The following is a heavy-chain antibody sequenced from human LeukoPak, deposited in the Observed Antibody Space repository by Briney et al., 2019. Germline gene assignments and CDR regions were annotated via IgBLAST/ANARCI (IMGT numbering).Heavy chain of an antibody. D-gene: IGHD6-13*01. CDR2: IIPILGIA. Sequence: GASVKVSCKASGGTFSSYTISWVRQAPGQGLEWMGRIIPILGIANYAQKFQGRVTITADKSTSTAYMELSSLRSEDTAVYYCARDRDGSSWSRYGMDVWGQGTTVTVSS. CDR3: ARDRDGSSWSRYGMDV. CDR1: GGTFSSYT. J-gene: IGHJ6*02. V-gene: IGHV1-69*04.